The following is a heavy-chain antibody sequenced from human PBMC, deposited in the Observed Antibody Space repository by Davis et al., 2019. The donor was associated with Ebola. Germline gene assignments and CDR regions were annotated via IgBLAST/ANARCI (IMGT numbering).Heavy chain of an antibody. CDR3: AKDWIFGVVSTYYFDY. J-gene: IGHJ4*02. Sequence: PGGSLRLSCAASGFTFSSYWMSWVRQAPGKGLEWVSAISGSGGSTYYADSVKGRFTISRDNSKNTLYLQMNSLRAEDTAVYYCAKDWIFGVVSTYYFDYWGQGTLVTVSS. V-gene: IGHV3-23*01. D-gene: IGHD3-3*01. CDR2: ISGSGGST. CDR1: GFTFSSYW.